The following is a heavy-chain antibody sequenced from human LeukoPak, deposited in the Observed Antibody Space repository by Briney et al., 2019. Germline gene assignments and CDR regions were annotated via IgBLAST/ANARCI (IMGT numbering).Heavy chain of an antibody. CDR3: ARESADGSESYYYYGMDV. Sequence: ASVKVSCKASGYTFTSYGISWVRQAPGQGLEWMGWISAYNGNTNYAQKLQGRVTMTTDTSTSTAYMELRSLRSDDTAVYYCARESADGSESYYYYGMDVWGKGTTVTVSS. CDR1: GYTFTSYG. D-gene: IGHD3-10*01. J-gene: IGHJ6*04. V-gene: IGHV1-18*04. CDR2: ISAYNGNT.